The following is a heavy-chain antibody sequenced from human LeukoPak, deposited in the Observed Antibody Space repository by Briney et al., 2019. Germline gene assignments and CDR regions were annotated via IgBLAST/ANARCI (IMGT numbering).Heavy chain of an antibody. Sequence: ASVKVSCKASGYTFINYYMHWVRQAPGQGLEWMGLIGPSGGNTNYAQNFQGRVTMTRDTSTSTVYMELSSLRFEDTAVYYCARDAGSSWHNWGQGTLVTVSS. CDR3: ARDAGSSWHN. D-gene: IGHD6-13*01. CDR1: GYTFINYY. J-gene: IGHJ4*02. CDR2: IGPSGGNT. V-gene: IGHV1-46*01.